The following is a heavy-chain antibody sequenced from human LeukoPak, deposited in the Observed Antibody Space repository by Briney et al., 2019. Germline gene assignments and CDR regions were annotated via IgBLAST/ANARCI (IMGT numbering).Heavy chain of an antibody. J-gene: IGHJ4*02. CDR1: GFTFSNYA. Sequence: GGSLRLSCVASGFTFSNYAMSWVRQAPGKGLEWVSGITGSGGSTYYADSVRGRFTISRDNSKSTLYLQMNSLRDDDTAVYYCAKKRVDDRPPLHWGQGTLVTVSS. CDR2: ITGSGGST. D-gene: IGHD6-25*01. V-gene: IGHV3-23*01. CDR3: AKKRVDDRPPLH.